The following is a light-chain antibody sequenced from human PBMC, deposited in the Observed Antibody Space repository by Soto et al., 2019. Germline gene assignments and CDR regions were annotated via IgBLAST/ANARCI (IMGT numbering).Light chain of an antibody. J-gene: IGKJ1*01. Sequence: SLFAQASSALPFSPGERTTPSCKASQSVSSSYLAWYQQKPGQAPRLLIYGASSRATGIPDRFSGSGSGTDFSLTISRLEPEDFAVYYCLQYGTSPRTFGQGTKVDIK. V-gene: IGKV3-20*01. CDR3: LQYGTSPRT. CDR1: QSVSSSY. CDR2: GAS.